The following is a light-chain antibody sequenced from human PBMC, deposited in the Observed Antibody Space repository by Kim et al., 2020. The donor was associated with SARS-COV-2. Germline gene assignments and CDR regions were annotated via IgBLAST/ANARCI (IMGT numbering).Light chain of an antibody. Sequence: QAGLTQPPSVSKGLRQTATLTCTGNSNNVGNQGAAWLQQHQGHPPKLLSYRNNNRPSGISERLSASRSGNTASLTITGLQPEDEADYYCSAWDRSLSAPVFRGGTKLTVL. V-gene: IGLV10-54*01. CDR2: RNN. J-gene: IGLJ2*01. CDR3: SAWDRSLSAPV. CDR1: SNNVGNQG.